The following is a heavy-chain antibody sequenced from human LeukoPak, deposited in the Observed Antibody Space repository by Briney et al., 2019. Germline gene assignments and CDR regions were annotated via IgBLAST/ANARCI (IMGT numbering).Heavy chain of an antibody. V-gene: IGHV3-64D*09. CDR1: GFTFSSYA. Sequence: PGGPLRLSCSASGFTFSSYAMHWVRQAPGKGLEYVSAISSNGGSTYYADSVKGRFTISRDNSKNTLYLQMSSLRAEDTAVYYCVKGIAVAGHYFDYWGQGTLVTVSS. CDR2: ISSNGGST. CDR3: VKGIAVAGHYFDY. J-gene: IGHJ4*02. D-gene: IGHD6-19*01.